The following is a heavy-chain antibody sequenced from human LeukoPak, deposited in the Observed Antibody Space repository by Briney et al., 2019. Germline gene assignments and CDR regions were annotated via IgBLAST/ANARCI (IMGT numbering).Heavy chain of an antibody. CDR1: GFTFSSYA. V-gene: IGHV3-23*01. CDR3: ANWQSGSRVFFDY. Sequence: PGGSLRLSCTASGFTFSSYALSWVRQAPGKGLEWVSAISADGGDTDYAYSVKGRFTISRDNSKNTLDLHMNSLRAEDTAVYYCANWQSGSRVFFDYWGHGTLVTVSS. D-gene: IGHD1-26*01. CDR2: ISADGGDT. J-gene: IGHJ4*01.